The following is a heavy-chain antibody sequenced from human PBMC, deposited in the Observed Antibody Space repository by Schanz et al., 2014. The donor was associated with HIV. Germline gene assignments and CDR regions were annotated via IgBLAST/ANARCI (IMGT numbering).Heavy chain of an antibody. D-gene: IGHD3-16*01. CDR3: ARVANWDYYGMDV. V-gene: IGHV3-30*03. CDR1: GFIFSNYG. Sequence: QVHLVESGGGVVQPGRSLRLSCVGSGFIFSNYGIHWVRQAPGKGLEWVAVSSHDGSVKFYGDSVKGRFTISRDTFKNTVYLQMNSLRSEDTAVYYCARVANWDYYGMDVWGRGTTVIVSS. CDR2: SSHDGSVK. J-gene: IGHJ6*02.